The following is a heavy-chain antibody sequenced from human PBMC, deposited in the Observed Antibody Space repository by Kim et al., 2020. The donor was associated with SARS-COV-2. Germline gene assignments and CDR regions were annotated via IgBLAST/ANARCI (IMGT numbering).Heavy chain of an antibody. J-gene: IGHJ6*02. Sequence: ASVKVSCKAFGYTFSDYYLHWVRQAPGQGLEWMGRINPISGATNYAQKFQGRVSMTRDTSLNTAYLELSGLGSGDTAIFFCSRINAAAWDYGLDVVGQGT. CDR3: SRINAAAWDYGLDV. CDR2: INPISGAT. V-gene: IGHV1-2*06. D-gene: IGHD6-25*01. CDR1: GYTFSDYY.